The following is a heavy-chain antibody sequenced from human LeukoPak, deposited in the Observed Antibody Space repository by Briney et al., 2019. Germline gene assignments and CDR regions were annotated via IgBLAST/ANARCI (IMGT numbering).Heavy chain of an antibody. J-gene: IGHJ4*02. Sequence: SETLSVTCTVSGGSISSYYWSWIRQPPGKGLEWIGYIYTSGSTNYNPSLKSRVTISVDTSKNQFSLKLSSVAAADTAVYYCASLNYYDSSGYYLDYWGQGTLVTVSS. D-gene: IGHD3-22*01. CDR3: ASLNYYDSSGYYLDY. V-gene: IGHV4-4*09. CDR2: IYTSGST. CDR1: GGSISSYY.